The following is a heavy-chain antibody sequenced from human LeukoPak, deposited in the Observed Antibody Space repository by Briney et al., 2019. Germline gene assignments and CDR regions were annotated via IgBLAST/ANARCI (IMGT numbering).Heavy chain of an antibody. Sequence: SETLSLTCTVSGGSISSYYWSWIREPPGKGLEWIGYIYYSGSTYYNPSLKSRVTISVDTSKNQFSLRLNSVTAADTAVYYCARGSIAAAEGSHWFDPWGQGTLVTVSS. CDR3: ARGSIAAAEGSHWFDP. D-gene: IGHD6-13*01. CDR2: IYYSGST. CDR1: GGSISSYY. J-gene: IGHJ5*02. V-gene: IGHV4-59*01.